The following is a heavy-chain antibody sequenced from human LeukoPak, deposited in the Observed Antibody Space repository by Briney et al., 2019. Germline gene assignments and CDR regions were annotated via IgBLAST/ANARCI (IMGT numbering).Heavy chain of an antibody. CDR2: ISYDGSNK. Sequence: PGGSLRLSCAASGFTFSNAWMSWVRQAPGKGLEWVAVISYDGSNKYYADSVKGRFTISRDNSKNTLYLQMNSLRAEDTAVYYCARDGSYDFWSGYLYYFDYWGQGTLVTVSS. V-gene: IGHV3-30-3*01. CDR1: GFTFSNAW. J-gene: IGHJ4*02. CDR3: ARDGSYDFWSGYLYYFDY. D-gene: IGHD3-3*01.